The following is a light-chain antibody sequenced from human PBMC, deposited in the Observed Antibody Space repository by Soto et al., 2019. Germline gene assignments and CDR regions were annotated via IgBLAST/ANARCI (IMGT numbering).Light chain of an antibody. CDR1: QDVSNN. J-gene: IGKJ1*01. CDR3: QQYDDWPGT. CDR2: GAS. V-gene: IGKV3-15*01. Sequence: EIVMTQSPATLSVSPGERATLSCRASQDVSNNLAWYQQKPGQAPRLLIYGASTRATGIPARFSGSGSETEFTLTISSLQSEDFALYYCQQYDDWPGTFGQGTKVEIK.